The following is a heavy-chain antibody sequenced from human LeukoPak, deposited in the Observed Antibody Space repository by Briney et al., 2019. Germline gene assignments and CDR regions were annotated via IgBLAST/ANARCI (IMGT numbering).Heavy chain of an antibody. V-gene: IGHV4-34*01. Sequence: SETLSLTCAVYGGSFSGYYWSWIRQPPGKGLEWIGEINHSGRTKYNPSLKSQVSISVDTSKNQFSLKLSSVTAADTAVYYCTRQPYYLDVWGKGTTVTISS. J-gene: IGHJ6*03. CDR1: GGSFSGYY. CDR3: TRQPYYLDV. D-gene: IGHD3-16*01. CDR2: INHSGRT.